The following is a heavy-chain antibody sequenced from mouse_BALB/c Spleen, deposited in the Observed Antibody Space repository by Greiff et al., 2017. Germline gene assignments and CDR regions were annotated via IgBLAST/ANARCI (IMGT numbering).Heavy chain of an antibody. Sequence: QVQLKESGPELVKPGASVKISCKASGYAFSSSWMNWVKQRPGQGLEWIGRIYPGDGDTNYNGKFKGKATLTADKSSSTAYMQLSSLTSVDSAVYFCARDALGLFYAMDYWGQGTSVTVAS. J-gene: IGHJ4*01. CDR2: IYPGDGDT. CDR3: ARDALGLFYAMDY. CDR1: GYAFSSSW. D-gene: IGHD4-1*01. V-gene: IGHV1-82*01.